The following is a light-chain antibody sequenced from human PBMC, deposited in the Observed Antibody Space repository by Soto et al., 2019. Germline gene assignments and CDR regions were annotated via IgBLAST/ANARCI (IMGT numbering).Light chain of an antibody. CDR3: AAWDDSLNGVDV. V-gene: IGLV1-44*01. CDR1: RSNIGSNN. Sequence: QSVLTQPPSASGTPGQRVTISCSGSRSNIGSNNVYSYQQLPGTAPKLLIYSNDKRPSGVPDRFSGSKSGTSASLAITGLQSEDEADYYCAAWDDSLNGVDVFGPGTKVTVL. J-gene: IGLJ1*01. CDR2: SND.